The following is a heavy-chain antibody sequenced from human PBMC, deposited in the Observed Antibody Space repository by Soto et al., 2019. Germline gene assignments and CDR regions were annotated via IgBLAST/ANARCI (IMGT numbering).Heavy chain of an antibody. CDR3: ARGARAGGAFYYGSGSRPGWQYYYWGMDV. D-gene: IGHD3-10*01. CDR1: GGSFSGYY. Sequence: SETLSLTCAVYGGSFSGYYWSWIRQPPGKGLEWIGEINHSGSTNYNPSLKSRVTTSVDTSKNQFSLKLSSVTAADTAVYYCARGARAGGAFYYGSGSRPGWQYYYWGMDVGGKGTRVTVSS. CDR2: INHSGST. V-gene: IGHV4-34*01. J-gene: IGHJ6*04.